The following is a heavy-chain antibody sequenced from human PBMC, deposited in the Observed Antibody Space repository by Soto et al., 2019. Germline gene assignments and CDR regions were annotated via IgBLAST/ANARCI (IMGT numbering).Heavy chain of an antibody. V-gene: IGHV4-34*01. J-gene: IGHJ6*02. CDR3: AREDKYYDILTGYYPPYYYYYGMDV. Sequence: SETLSLTCAVYGGSFSGYYWSWIRQPPGKGLEWIGEINHSGSTNYNPSLKSRVTISVDTSKNQFSLKLSSVTAADTAVYYCAREDKYYDILTGYYPPYYYYYGMDVWGQGTTVTVSS. D-gene: IGHD3-9*01. CDR1: GGSFSGYY. CDR2: INHSGST.